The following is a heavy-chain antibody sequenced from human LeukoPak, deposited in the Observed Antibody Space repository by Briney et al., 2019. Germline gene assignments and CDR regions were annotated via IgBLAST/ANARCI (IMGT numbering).Heavy chain of an antibody. D-gene: IGHD3-22*01. CDR2: ISDSGGRT. Sequence: GGSLRLSCAVSGITLSNYGMSWVRQAPGKGLEWVAGISDSGGRTNYADSAKGRFTISRDNPKNTLYLQMNSLRAEYTAVYFCAKRGVVIRVILVGFHKEAYYFDSWGQGALVTVSS. CDR3: AKRGVVIRVILVGFHKEAYYFDS. CDR1: GITLSNYG. V-gene: IGHV3-23*01. J-gene: IGHJ4*02.